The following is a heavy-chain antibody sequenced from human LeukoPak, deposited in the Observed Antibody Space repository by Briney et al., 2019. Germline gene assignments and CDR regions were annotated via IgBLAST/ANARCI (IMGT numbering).Heavy chain of an antibody. Sequence: SETLSLTCTVSGGSISSGGYYWSWIRQPPGKGLEWIGYIYHSGSTYYNPSLKSRVTISVDRSKNQFSLKLSSVTAADTAVYYCARRDGYNSNWFDPWGQGTLVTVSS. V-gene: IGHV4-30-2*01. CDR1: GGSISSGGYY. CDR2: IYHSGST. J-gene: IGHJ5*02. CDR3: ARRDGYNSNWFDP. D-gene: IGHD5-24*01.